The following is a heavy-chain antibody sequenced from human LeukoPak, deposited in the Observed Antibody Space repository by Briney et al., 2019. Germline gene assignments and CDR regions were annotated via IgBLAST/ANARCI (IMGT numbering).Heavy chain of an antibody. CDR3: ARATAAAGRKQFDY. Sequence: PSETQSLTCTVSGASISSYYWSCIRQPPGKGLEWIGYIYYSGSTYYNPSLKSRVTISVDTSKNQFSLKLSSVTAADTAVYYCARATAAAGRKQFDYWGQGTLVTVSS. CDR2: IYYSGST. J-gene: IGHJ4*02. D-gene: IGHD6-13*01. CDR1: GASISSYY. V-gene: IGHV4-59*12.